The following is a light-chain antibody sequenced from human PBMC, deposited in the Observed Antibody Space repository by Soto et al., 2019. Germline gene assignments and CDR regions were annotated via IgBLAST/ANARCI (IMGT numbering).Light chain of an antibody. V-gene: IGKV1-33*01. Sequence: IQMTQSTLFLSASVGDRVTITCQASHDITNYLNWYQQKPGKAPKLLIYDASMLETGVPSRFSGGGSGTHFTFTISSLHPEDVATYYCQQHDGFPYIFGPGTKVDIK. CDR3: QQHDGFPYI. CDR2: DAS. J-gene: IGKJ2*01. CDR1: HDITNY.